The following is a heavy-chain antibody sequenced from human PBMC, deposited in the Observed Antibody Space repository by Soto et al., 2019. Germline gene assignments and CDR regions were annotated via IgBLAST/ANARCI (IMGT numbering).Heavy chain of an antibody. J-gene: IGHJ4*02. CDR3: ARVDSYGSPAFDY. CDR2: ISAYNGNT. V-gene: IGHV1-18*01. Sequence: SGKFSFKASGYTVPSYGISWVREAPGQGLEWMGWISAYNGNTNYAQKLQGRVTMTTDTSTSTAYMALRSLRSDDTAVYYCARVDSYGSPAFDYSGQGSLVNVS. D-gene: IGHD5-18*01. CDR1: GYTVPSYG.